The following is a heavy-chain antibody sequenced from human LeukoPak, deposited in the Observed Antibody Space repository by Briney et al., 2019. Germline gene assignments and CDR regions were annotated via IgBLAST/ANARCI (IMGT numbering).Heavy chain of an antibody. CDR2: ISSSSSYI. J-gene: IGHJ6*03. CDR1: GFTFSSYS. Sequence: GGSLRLSCAASGFTFSSYSMNWVRQAPGKGLEWVSSISSSSSYIYYADSVKGRFTISRDNAKNSLYLQMNSLRAEDTAVYYCAKGNRCGDCYSQSHYYYYYMDVWGKGTTVTVSS. D-gene: IGHD2-21*02. V-gene: IGHV3-21*01. CDR3: AKGNRCGDCYSQSHYYYYYMDV.